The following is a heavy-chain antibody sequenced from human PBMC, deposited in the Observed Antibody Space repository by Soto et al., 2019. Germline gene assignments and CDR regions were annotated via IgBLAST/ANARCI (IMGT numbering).Heavy chain of an antibody. CDR1: GFTLSRYW. CDR3: ARVGDYNWNYDYCYYMDV. V-gene: IGHV3-7*01. J-gene: IGHJ6*03. Sequence: PGGSLRLSCAASGFTLSRYWMCWVRQAPGKGLEWVANIKQDGSQKYYVDSVKGRFTISRDNAKNSLYLRMNSLRAEDTAVYYCARVGDYNWNYDYCYYMDVWGKGTTVTVSS. CDR2: IKQDGSQK. D-gene: IGHD1-20*01.